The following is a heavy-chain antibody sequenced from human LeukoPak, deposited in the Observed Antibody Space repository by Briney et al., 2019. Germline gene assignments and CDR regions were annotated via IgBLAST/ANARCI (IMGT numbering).Heavy chain of an antibody. CDR1: GGSFSGYY. CDR2: IHYKGAT. D-gene: IGHD3-16*01. J-gene: IGHJ2*01. CDR3: ASGTLGSFYFDV. Sequence: SETLSLTCAVSGGSFSGYYWSWIRQSPGKGLEWIAEIHYKGATSHKPSLESRVTISGDTSKNQISLKVTSVTAADTAVYYCASGTLGSFYFDVWGRGTLVTVSS. V-gene: IGHV4-34*01.